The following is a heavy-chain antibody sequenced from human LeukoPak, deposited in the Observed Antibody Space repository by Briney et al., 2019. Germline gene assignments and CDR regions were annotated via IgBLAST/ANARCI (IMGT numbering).Heavy chain of an antibody. D-gene: IGHD6-19*01. Sequence: ASVKVSCKASGYTFTGYYMHWVRQAPGQGLEWMGWINPNSGGTNYAQKLQGRVTMTRDTSISTAYMELSRLRSDDTAVYYCASRSPRYSSGWLSIDYWGQGTLVTVSS. CDR1: GYTFTGYY. V-gene: IGHV1-2*02. J-gene: IGHJ4*02. CDR2: INPNSGGT. CDR3: ASRSPRYSSGWLSIDY.